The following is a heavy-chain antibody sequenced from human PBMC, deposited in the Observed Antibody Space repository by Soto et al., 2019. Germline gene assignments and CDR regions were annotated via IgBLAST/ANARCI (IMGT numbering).Heavy chain of an antibody. Sequence: QVQVVQSEVEVRRPGASVRVSCKASGFTLDNHAMCWVRQAPGQGLEWMGWISAIVYNDAKNYARKFLGRLTMTRDTSSNEVYLDLRSLTSDDAAVYYCGRGTKGAGGWYFDLWGRGTLVVVSS. V-gene: IGHV1-18*01. CDR2: ISAIVYNDAK. J-gene: IGHJ2*01. CDR3: GRGTKGAGGWYFDL. D-gene: IGHD3-10*01. CDR1: GFTLDNHA.